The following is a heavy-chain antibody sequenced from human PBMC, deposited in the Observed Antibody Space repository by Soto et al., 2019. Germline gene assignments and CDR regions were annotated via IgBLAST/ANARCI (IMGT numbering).Heavy chain of an antibody. CDR2: ISGSGGST. CDR3: AIQFGDPGQSNWFDP. D-gene: IGHD4-17*01. CDR1: GFTFSSYA. J-gene: IGHJ5*02. V-gene: IGHV3-23*01. Sequence: HPGGSLRLSCAASGFTFSSYAMSWVRQAPGKGLEWVSGISGSGGSTYYADSVKGRFTISRDNSKNTLYLQMNSLRAEDMAVYYCAIQFGDPGQSNWFDPWGQGTLVTVSS.